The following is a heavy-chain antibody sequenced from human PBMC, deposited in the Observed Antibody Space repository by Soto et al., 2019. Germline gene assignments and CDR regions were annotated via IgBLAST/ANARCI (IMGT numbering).Heavy chain of an antibody. CDR3: ATDRLLWNNAFDY. J-gene: IGHJ4*02. Sequence: GASVKVSCKISGNTLTELSMHWVRQAPGKGLEWMGGFDPEDGETIYAQKFQGRVTMTEDTSTDTAYMELSSLRSEDTAVYYCATDRLLWNNAFDYWGQGTLVTVSS. D-gene: IGHD3-10*01. CDR2: FDPEDGET. V-gene: IGHV1-24*01. CDR1: GNTLTELS.